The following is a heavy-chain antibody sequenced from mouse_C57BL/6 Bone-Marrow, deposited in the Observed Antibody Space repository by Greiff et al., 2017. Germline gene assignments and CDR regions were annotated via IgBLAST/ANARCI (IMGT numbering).Heavy chain of an antibody. CDR1: GYAFTNYL. Sequence: QVQLQQSGAELVRPGTSVKVSCKASGYAFTNYLIEWVKQRPGQGLEWIGVINPGSGGTNYNEKFKGKATLTADKSSSTAYMQLSSLTSEDSAVYFCARTYYGPYWYFDVWGTGTTVTVAS. D-gene: IGHD1-2*01. V-gene: IGHV1-54*01. CDR2: INPGSGGT. J-gene: IGHJ1*03. CDR3: ARTYYGPYWYFDV.